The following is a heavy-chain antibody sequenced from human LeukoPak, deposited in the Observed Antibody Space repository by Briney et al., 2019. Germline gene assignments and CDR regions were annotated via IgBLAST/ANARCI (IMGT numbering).Heavy chain of an antibody. Sequence: PGGSLRLSCAASGFTFSSYSMNWVRQAPGKGLEWVSSISSSSSYIYYAVSVKGRFTISRDNAKNSLYLQMNSLRAEDTAVYYCARGSAAAYYFDYWGQGTLVTVSS. D-gene: IGHD6-25*01. CDR3: ARGSAAAYYFDY. V-gene: IGHV3-21*01. CDR1: GFTFSSYS. CDR2: ISSSSSYI. J-gene: IGHJ4*02.